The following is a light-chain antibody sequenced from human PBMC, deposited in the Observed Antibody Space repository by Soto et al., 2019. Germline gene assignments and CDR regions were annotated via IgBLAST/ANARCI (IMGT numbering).Light chain of an antibody. V-gene: IGKV1-8*01. CDR1: QGFSSY. CDR3: QQYYSYPLT. J-gene: IGKJ4*01. CDR2: AAS. Sequence: AIRMTQSPSSFSASTGDRVTITCRASQGFSSYLAWYQQKPGKAPKLLIYAASTLQSGVPSRFSGSGSGTDFTLTISCLQSEDFATYYCQQYYSYPLTFGGGNKVEIK.